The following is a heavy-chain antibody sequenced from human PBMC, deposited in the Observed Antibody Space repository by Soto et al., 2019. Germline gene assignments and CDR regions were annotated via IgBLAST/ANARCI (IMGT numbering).Heavy chain of an antibody. Sequence: PGESLKISCKASGYSFTSYWIGWVRQMPGKGLEWMGIIYPGDSETKYSPSFQGQVTISADKSISTAYLQWSSLKASDTAMYYCARADCISTSCPTHRTDWFDPWGQGTLVTVSS. CDR2: IYPGDSET. CDR3: ARADCISTSCPTHRTDWFDP. CDR1: GYSFTSYW. D-gene: IGHD2-2*01. V-gene: IGHV5-51*01. J-gene: IGHJ5*02.